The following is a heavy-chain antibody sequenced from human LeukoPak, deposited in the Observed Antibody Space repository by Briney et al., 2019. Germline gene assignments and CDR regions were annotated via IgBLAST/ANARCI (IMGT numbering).Heavy chain of an antibody. CDR1: GFTFSGYW. CDR3: AREDGYNYEGGSY. D-gene: IGHD5-24*01. J-gene: IGHJ4*02. Sequence: PGGSLRLSCAASGFTFSGYWMHWVRQAPGKGLEWVAVISYDGSNKYYADSVKGRFTISRDNSKNTLYLQMNSLRAEDTAVYYCAREDGYNYEGGSYWGQGTLVTVSS. V-gene: IGHV3-30-3*01. CDR2: ISYDGSNK.